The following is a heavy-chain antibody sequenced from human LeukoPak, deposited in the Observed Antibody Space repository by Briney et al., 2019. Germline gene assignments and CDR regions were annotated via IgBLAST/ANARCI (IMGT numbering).Heavy chain of an antibody. CDR2: INGDGTST. D-gene: IGHD2-15*01. V-gene: IGHV3-74*01. J-gene: IGHJ3*02. CDR3: ARTGSGGDLDI. CDR1: GFTFSNHW. Sequence: GGSLRLSCAASGFTFSNHWLHWVRQAPGKGLVWVSRINGDGTSTIYADSVKGRFTISRDNAKSTVYLQMNSLRAEDTAVYYCARTGSGGDLDIWGQGTMVTVSS.